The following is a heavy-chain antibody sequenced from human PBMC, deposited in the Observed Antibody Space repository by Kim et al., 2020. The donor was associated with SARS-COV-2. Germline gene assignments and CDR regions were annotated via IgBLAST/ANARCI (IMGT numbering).Heavy chain of an antibody. Sequence: NSTPSLKSRVTISVDTSKNQFSLKLSSVTAADTAVYYCAREGLYWGGFDPWGQGTLVTVSS. J-gene: IGHJ5*02. D-gene: IGHD3-16*02. CDR3: AREGLYWGGFDP. V-gene: IGHV4-59*01.